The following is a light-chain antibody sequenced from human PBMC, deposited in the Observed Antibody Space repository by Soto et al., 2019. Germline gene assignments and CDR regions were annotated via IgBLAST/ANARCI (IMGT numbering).Light chain of an antibody. Sequence: EIVLTQSPATLSLSPGERATLSCRASQSVSRYLPWLQQKPGQAPKLLIYDKSNRATGIPTKFSGSGSGTDFTLTISSLEPEDFAIYYCQQRSNWLLTFGGGTKVEIK. V-gene: IGKV3-11*01. CDR3: QQRSNWLLT. CDR2: DKS. CDR1: QSVSRY. J-gene: IGKJ4*01.